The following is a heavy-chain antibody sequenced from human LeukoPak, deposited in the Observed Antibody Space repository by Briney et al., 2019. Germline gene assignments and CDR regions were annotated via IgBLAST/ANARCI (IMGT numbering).Heavy chain of an antibody. CDR2: IYHSGST. Sequence: SETLSLTCAVSGGSISSSNWWSWVRQPPGKGLEWIGEIYHSGSTNYNPSLKSRVTISVDKSKNQFSLKLSPVTAADTAVYYCARARGVPVVTAIPYYFDYWGQGTLVTVSS. V-gene: IGHV4-4*02. CDR3: ARARGVPVVTAIPYYFDY. J-gene: IGHJ4*02. CDR1: GGSISSSNW. D-gene: IGHD2-21*02.